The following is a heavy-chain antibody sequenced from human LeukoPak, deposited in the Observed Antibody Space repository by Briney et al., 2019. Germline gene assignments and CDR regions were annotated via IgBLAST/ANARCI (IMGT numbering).Heavy chain of an antibody. CDR2: INPNSGGT. Sequence: GASVKVSCKASGYTFTGYYIHWARQAPGQGLEWMGWINPNSGGTNYAQKFQGRVTMTRDTSISTAYMELTRLRPDDTAVYYCAPTHYSSSWYYFDYWGQGTLVTVSS. J-gene: IGHJ4*02. CDR3: APTHYSSSWYYFDY. V-gene: IGHV1-2*02. D-gene: IGHD6-13*01. CDR1: GYTFTGYY.